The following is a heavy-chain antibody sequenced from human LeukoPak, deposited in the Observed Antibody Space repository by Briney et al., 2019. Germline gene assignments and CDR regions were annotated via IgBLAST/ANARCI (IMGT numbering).Heavy chain of an antibody. Sequence: TSDTLSLTCTVSGGSISSHYWNWTRQPPGKGLEWLGYISYSGSTNYNPSLKSRVTMSLDTSKNHFSLKLTSVTAADTAVYYCARLLGYCSGGSCYPRWFAPWGQGTLVTVSS. CDR2: ISYSGST. CDR3: ARLLGYCSGGSCYPRWFAP. V-gene: IGHV4-59*08. J-gene: IGHJ5*02. CDR1: GGSISSHY. D-gene: IGHD2-15*01.